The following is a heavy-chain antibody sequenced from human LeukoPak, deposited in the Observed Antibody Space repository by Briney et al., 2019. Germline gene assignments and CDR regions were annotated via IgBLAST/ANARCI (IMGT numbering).Heavy chain of an antibody. D-gene: IGHD4-23*01. CDR1: GFSFHNYA. Sequence: HSGGSLRLSCVGPGFSFHNYAMHWVRRPPGKGLERDSAIIWNSDTKAYADSVKGRFTISRDRARNSLYLQMDSLRPEDTALYYCAKDTGGNGAYFYAMDVWGQGTSVTVSS. CDR3: AKDTGGNGAYFYAMDV. J-gene: IGHJ6*02. V-gene: IGHV3-9*01. CDR2: IIWNSDTK.